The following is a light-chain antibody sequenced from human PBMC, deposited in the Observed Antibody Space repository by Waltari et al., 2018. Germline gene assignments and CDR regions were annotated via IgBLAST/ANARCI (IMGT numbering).Light chain of an antibody. J-gene: IGLJ2*01. V-gene: IGLV2-23*02. CDR2: EVS. Sequence: SALTQPASVSGSPGQSITISCPGTSSDVGSYNLVSWYQQPPGKAPKLRIYEVSKRPSGVSNRFSGSKSGNTASLTISGLQAEDEADYYCCSYAGSSTFVVFGGGTKLTVL. CDR3: CSYAGSSTFVV. CDR1: SSDVGSYNL.